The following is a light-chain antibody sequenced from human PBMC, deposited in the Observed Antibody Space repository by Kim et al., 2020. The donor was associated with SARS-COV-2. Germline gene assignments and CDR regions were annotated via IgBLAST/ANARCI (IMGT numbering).Light chain of an antibody. J-gene: IGKJ5*01. CDR2: DAS. Sequence: FSPGERAPLSCRASQSVNSYLAWYQQKPGQAPRLLISDASSRATGIPARFSGSGCGTDFTLTLSSLEPEDFAVYYCQERSNWLFTFAQGTRLEIK. CDR1: QSVNSY. V-gene: IGKV3-11*01. CDR3: QERSNWLFT.